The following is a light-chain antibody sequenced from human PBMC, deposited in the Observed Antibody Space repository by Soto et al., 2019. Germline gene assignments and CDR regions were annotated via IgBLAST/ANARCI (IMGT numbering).Light chain of an antibody. J-gene: IGLJ2*01. CDR1: SSDVGGYNY. CDR3: SSYAGSNNHVV. V-gene: IGLV2-8*01. Sequence: QSVLTQPPSASGSPGQSVTISCTGTSSDVGGYNYVSWYQQHPGKAPKLMIYEVSKRPSGVPDRSSGSKSGNTASLTVSGLQAEDEADYYCSSYAGSNNHVVFGGGTKVTVL. CDR2: EVS.